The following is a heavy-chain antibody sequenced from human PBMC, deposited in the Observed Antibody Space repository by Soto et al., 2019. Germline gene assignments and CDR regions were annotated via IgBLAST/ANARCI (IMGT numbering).Heavy chain of an antibody. V-gene: IGHV3-30-3*01. J-gene: IGHJ6*02. CDR3: ARDRGGLNWNYESYYGMDV. D-gene: IGHD1-7*01. CDR1: GFTFSSYA. CDR2: ISYDGSNK. Sequence: GGSLRLSCAASGFTFSSYAMHWVRQAPGKGLEWVAVISYDGSNKYYADSVKGRFTISRDNSKNTLYLQMNSLRAEDTAVYYCARDRGGLNWNYESYYGMDVWGQGTTVTVSS.